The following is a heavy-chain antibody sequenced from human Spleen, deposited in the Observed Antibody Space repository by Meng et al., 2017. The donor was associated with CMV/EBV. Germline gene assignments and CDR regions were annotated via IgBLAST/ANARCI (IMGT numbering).Heavy chain of an antibody. Sequence: KASGYTFTAYYIHWVRQAPGQGLEWMGWINPNSGGTNYAQKFQGRVTLTRDTSISTAYMEVDRLRSGDTAVYYCARLYDFWSGTRFDPWGQGTLVTVSS. CDR3: ARLYDFWSGTRFDP. V-gene: IGHV1-2*02. D-gene: IGHD3-3*01. J-gene: IGHJ5*02. CDR1: GYTFTAYY. CDR2: INPNSGGT.